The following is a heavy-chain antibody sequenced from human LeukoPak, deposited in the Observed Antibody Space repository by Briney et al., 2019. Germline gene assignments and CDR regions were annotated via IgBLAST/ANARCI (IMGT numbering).Heavy chain of an antibody. J-gene: IGHJ4*02. V-gene: IGHV1-18*01. CDR2: ISAYNGNT. D-gene: IGHD5-24*01. CDR3: ARTSRWLQLKSADY. Sequence: ASVKVSCTASGYTFTSYGISWVRQAPGQGLEWMGWISAYNGNTNYAQKLQGRVTMTTDTSTSTAYMELRSLRSGDTAVYYCARTSRWLQLKSADYWGQGTLVTVSS. CDR1: GYTFTSYG.